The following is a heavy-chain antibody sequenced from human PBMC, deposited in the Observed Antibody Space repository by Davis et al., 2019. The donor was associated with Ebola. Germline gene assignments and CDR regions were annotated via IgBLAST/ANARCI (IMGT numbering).Heavy chain of an antibody. CDR3: VKTRSNWWNDALDM. Sequence: GESLKISCAASGFTFTSYAMHWVRQAPGKGLEWVAVIWFDATFKYSADSVKGRFTISRDTSKNTLYLQMNSLRPEDTAVYYCVKTRSNWWNDALDMWGQGTMVTVSS. CDR1: GFTFTSYA. CDR2: IWFDATFK. D-gene: IGHD2-8*02. V-gene: IGHV3-30*02. J-gene: IGHJ3*02.